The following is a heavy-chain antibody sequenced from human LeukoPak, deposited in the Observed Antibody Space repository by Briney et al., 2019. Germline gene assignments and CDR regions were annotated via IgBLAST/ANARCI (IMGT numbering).Heavy chain of an antibody. CDR2: IIPIFGAA. CDR3: ARDMYYYDSSGYYYFDY. V-gene: IGHV1-69*05. J-gene: IGHJ4*02. CDR1: GGTFSSYA. D-gene: IGHD3-22*01. Sequence: SVKVSCKASGGTFSSYAISWVRQAPGQGLEWMGRIIPIFGAANYAQKFQGRVTITTDESTSTAYMELSSLRSEDTAVYYCARDMYYYDSSGYYYFDYWGQGTLVTVSS.